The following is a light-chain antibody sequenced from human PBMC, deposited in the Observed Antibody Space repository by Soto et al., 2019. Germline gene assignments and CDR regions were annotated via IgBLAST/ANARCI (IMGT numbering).Light chain of an antibody. CDR3: GTWDSDLDNGVV. J-gene: IGLJ2*01. CDR2: DNY. CDR1: SSTIGNNY. Sequence: QSVLTQPPSVSAAPGQMVTIFCSGSSSTIGNNYVSWYQQLPGTAPILLIYDNYYRPSGIPDRFSGSKSGTSATLVITGVQTGDEADYYCGTWDSDLDNGVVFGGVTKLTVL. V-gene: IGLV1-51*01.